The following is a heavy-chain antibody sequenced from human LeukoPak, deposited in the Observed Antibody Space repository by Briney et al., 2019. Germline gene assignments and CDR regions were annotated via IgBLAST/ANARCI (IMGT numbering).Heavy chain of an antibody. Sequence: GGSLRLSCAASGFTFSNAWMSWVRQAPGKGLEWVGRIKSKTDGGTTDYAAPVKGRFTISRDDSKNTLYLQMNSLKTEDTAVYYCTTWQAYYYYYYMDVWGKGTTVTISS. CDR3: TTWQAYYYYYYMDV. CDR2: IKSKTDGGTT. CDR1: GFTFSNAW. V-gene: IGHV3-15*01. J-gene: IGHJ6*03.